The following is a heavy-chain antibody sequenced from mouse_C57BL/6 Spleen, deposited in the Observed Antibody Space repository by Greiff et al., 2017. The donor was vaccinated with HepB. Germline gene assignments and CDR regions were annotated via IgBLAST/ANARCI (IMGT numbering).Heavy chain of an antibody. CDR2: IYPSDSET. CDR1: GYTFTSYW. Sequence: QVQLKQPGAELVRPGSSVKLSCKASGYTFTSYWMDWVKQRPGQGLEWIGNIYPSDSETHYNQKFKDKATLTVDKSSSTAYMQLSSLTSEDSAVYYCARSPTAYYSNYVYFDVWGTGTTVTVSS. CDR3: ARSPTAYYSNYVYFDV. D-gene: IGHD2-5*01. J-gene: IGHJ1*03. V-gene: IGHV1-61*01.